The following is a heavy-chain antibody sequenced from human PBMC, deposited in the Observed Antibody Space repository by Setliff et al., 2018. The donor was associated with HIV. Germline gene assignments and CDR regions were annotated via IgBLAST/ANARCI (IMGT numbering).Heavy chain of an antibody. J-gene: IGHJ4*02. CDR1: GFTFSTYS. V-gene: IGHV3-48*04. CDR2: ISSGGGTI. D-gene: IGHD6-19*01. CDR3: ARVSRQWLVPDY. Sequence: PGGSLRLSCAASGFTFSTYSMNWVRQAPGKGLEWVSYISSGGGTIYYADSVKGRFTISRDNAKNSLYLQMNSLRAEDTAVYYCARVSRQWLVPDYWGQGTLVTVSS.